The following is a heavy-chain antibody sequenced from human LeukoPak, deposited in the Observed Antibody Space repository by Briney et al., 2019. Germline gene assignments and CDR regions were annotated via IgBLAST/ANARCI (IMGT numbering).Heavy chain of an antibody. V-gene: IGHV3-48*03. CDR1: GFTFSSYE. J-gene: IGHJ6*03. CDR2: ISSSGSTI. Sequence: GGSLRLSCAASGFTFSSYEMNWVRQAPGKGLEWVSYISSSGSTIYYADSVKGRFTISRGNAKNSLYLQVNSLRAEDTAVYYCARADYYYYMDVWGKGTTVTVSS. CDR3: ARADYYYYMDV.